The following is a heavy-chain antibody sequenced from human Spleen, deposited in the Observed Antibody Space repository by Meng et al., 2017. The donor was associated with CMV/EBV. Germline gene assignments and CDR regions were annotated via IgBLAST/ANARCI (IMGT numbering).Heavy chain of an antibody. V-gene: IGHV3-48*04. CDR1: GFNFNSAW. CDR3: ARGYDFWSGYSADYYGMDV. D-gene: IGHD3-3*01. CDR2: ISSSGSTI. J-gene: IGHJ6*02. Sequence: GESLKISCATSGFNFNSAWMNWVRQAPGKGLEWVSYISSSGSTIYYADSVKGRFTISRDNAKNSLYLQMNSLRAEDTAVYYCARGYDFWSGYSADYYGMDVWGQGTTVTVSS.